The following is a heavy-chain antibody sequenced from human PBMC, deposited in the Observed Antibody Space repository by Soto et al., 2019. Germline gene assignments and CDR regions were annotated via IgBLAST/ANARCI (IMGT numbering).Heavy chain of an antibody. CDR1: GGSISSGSYY. CDR2: INFSGTT. V-gene: IGHV4-39*02. J-gene: IGHJ3*02. Sequence: PSETLSLTCTVSGGSISSGSYYWGWIRQPPGKGLEWIASINFSGTTYDNPSLKSRVTISVDTSKNQFSLKLNSVTAADTAVYYCARGTPRGGYSYGWEYDIWGQGTMVTVSS. CDR3: ARGTPRGGYSYGWEYDI. D-gene: IGHD5-18*01.